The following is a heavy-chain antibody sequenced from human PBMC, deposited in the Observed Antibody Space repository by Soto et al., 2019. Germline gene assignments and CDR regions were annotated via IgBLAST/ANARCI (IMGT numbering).Heavy chain of an antibody. J-gene: IGHJ4*02. Sequence: PGGSLRLSCSASGFIFSESTIYWVRQGPGKGLEAISAVSTSGRSTYYADSVKDRFTISRDNSKNTLFLQMGSLRPEDTAIYYCVKQEHGLDGVAFDYWGQGTQVTVSS. CDR3: VKQEHGLDGVAFDY. V-gene: IGHV3-64D*06. D-gene: IGHD2-15*01. CDR2: VSTSGRST. CDR1: GFIFSEST.